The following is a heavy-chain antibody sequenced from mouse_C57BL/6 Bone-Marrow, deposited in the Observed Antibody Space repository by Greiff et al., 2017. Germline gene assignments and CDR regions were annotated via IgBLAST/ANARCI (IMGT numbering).Heavy chain of an antibody. CDR3: AREIWLDY. Sequence: VQLQESGAELARPGASVKMSCKASGYTFTSYTMHWVKQRPGQGLEWIGYINPSSGYTKYNQKFKDKATLTADKSSSPAYMQLSSLTSEDSAVYYCAREIWLDYWGQGTTLTVSS. CDR2: INPSSGYT. J-gene: IGHJ2*01. CDR1: GYTFTSYT. V-gene: IGHV1-4*01.